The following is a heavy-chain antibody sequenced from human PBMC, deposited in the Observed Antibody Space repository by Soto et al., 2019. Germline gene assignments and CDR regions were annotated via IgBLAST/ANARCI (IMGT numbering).Heavy chain of an antibody. CDR2: ILVGGST. CDR1: GFTFSSYS. V-gene: IGHV3-23*01. CDR3: AKATATGGGAFDI. J-gene: IGHJ3*02. D-gene: IGHD2-8*02. Sequence: GGSLRLSCAASGFTFSSYSMSWVRQAPGKGLEWVSTILVGGSTHYPDSVKGRFTISRDNSKNTLFLQMNSLTAGDTAVYYCAKATATGGGAFDICGQGTMVTVSS.